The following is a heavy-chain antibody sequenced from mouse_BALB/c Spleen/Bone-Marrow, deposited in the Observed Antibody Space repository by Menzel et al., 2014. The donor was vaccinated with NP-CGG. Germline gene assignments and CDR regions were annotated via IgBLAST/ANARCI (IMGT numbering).Heavy chain of an antibody. Sequence: AQLQQSGAELARPGASVKMSCQASGYTFTRYTMHWEKQRPGQGLEWIGYIIPSSGYTNYNQKFKDKATLTADKSSSTAYMQLSSLTSEGSAVYYCTIRYYAMDYWGQGTSVTVSS. CDR1: GYTFTRYT. CDR3: TIRYYAMDY. V-gene: IGHV1-4*01. CDR2: IIPSSGYT. J-gene: IGHJ4*01. D-gene: IGHD1-1*01.